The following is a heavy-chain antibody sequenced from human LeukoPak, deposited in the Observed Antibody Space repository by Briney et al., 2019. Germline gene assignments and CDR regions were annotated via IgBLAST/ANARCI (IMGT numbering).Heavy chain of an antibody. CDR1: GGTFSSYA. CDR3: ARDHNPTGYCSSTSCYPDFDY. J-gene: IGHJ4*02. V-gene: IGHV1-69*04. CDR2: IIPILGIA. Sequence: ASVKVSCKASGGTFSSYAISWVRQAPGQGLEWMGRIIPILGIANYAQKFQGRVTITADKSTSTAYMELSSLRSEDTAVYYCARDHNPTGYCSSTSCYPDFDYWGQGTLVTVSS. D-gene: IGHD2-2*01.